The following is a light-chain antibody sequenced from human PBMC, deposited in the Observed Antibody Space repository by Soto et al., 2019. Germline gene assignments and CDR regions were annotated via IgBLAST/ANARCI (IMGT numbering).Light chain of an antibody. CDR1: QSVLYSSNNRNY. V-gene: IGKV4-1*01. CDR2: WAS. Sequence: DIVMTQSPDSLAVSLGERATINCKSSQSVLYSSNNRNYLAWYQQRPGQPPKLLIYWASTRESGVPDRFSGSGSGTDLTLTITNLQAEDVAVYYCQQYESTPPTFGQGTKLEIK. J-gene: IGKJ2*01. CDR3: QQYESTPPT.